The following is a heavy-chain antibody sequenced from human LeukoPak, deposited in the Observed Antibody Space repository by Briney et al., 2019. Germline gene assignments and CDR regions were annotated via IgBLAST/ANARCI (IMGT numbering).Heavy chain of an antibody. CDR3: ARGWLGWPIHPYYFDY. CDR2: ISAYNGNT. J-gene: IGHJ4*02. Sequence: ASVKVCCKASGYTFTSYGISWVRQAPGQGLEWMGWISAYNGNTNYAQKLQGRVTMTTDTSTSTAYMELRSLRSDDTAVYYCARGWLGWPIHPYYFDYWGQGTLVTVSS. D-gene: IGHD6-19*01. V-gene: IGHV1-18*01. CDR1: GYTFTSYG.